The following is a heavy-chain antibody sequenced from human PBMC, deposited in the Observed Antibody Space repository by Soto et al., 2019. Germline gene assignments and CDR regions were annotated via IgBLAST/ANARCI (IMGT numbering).Heavy chain of an antibody. CDR2: IYYSGST. J-gene: IGHJ6*02. CDR3: ARDHTVWRQLGAYGMDV. D-gene: IGHD2-2*02. V-gene: IGHV4-59*01. Sequence: SETLSLTCTVSGGSISSYYWSWIRQPPGKGLEWIGYIYYSGSTNYNPSLKSRVTISVGTSKNQFSLKLSSVTAADTAVYYCARDHTVWRQLGAYGMDVWGQGTTVTVSS. CDR1: GGSISSYY.